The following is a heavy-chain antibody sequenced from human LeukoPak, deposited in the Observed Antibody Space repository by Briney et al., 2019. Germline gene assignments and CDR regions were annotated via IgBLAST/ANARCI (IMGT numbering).Heavy chain of an antibody. Sequence: GGSLRLSCAASGFTFSDYYMSWIRQAPGKGLEWVSYISSSGSTIYYADSVKGRFTISRDNAKNSLYLQMNSLRAEDTAVYYCARVPPDSGYYYYYMDVWGKGTTVTVSS. CDR3: ARVPPDSGYYYYYMDV. V-gene: IGHV3-11*01. D-gene: IGHD3-22*01. CDR1: GFTFSDYY. CDR2: ISSSGSTI. J-gene: IGHJ6*03.